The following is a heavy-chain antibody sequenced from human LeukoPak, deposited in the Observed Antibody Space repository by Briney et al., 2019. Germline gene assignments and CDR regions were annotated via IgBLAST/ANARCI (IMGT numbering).Heavy chain of an antibody. J-gene: IGHJ3*02. V-gene: IGHV4-38-2*02. CDR2: IYQSGST. D-gene: IGHD5-24*01. CDR1: GYSISSGYF. Sequence: KPSETLSLTCTVSGYSISSGYFWGWIRQPPGKGLEWIGSIYQSGSTYYNPSLKSRVTISVHTSKNQFSLKLSSVTAADTAVYYCARAERWLQFNDAFDIWGQGTMVTVSS. CDR3: ARAERWLQFNDAFDI.